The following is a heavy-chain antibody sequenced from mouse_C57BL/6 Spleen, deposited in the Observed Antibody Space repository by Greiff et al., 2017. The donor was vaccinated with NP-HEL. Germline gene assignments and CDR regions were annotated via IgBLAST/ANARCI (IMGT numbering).Heavy chain of an antibody. Sequence: EVQLQQSGPVLVKPGPSVKISCKASGFTFTDYYMHWVKQSHGKSLEWIGLVYPYNGGTSYNQKFKGKATLTVDTSSSTAYMELNSLTSEDSAVYYWASGGYMVTTLYYYAMDYWGQGTSVTVSS. CDR3: ASGGYMVTTLYYYAMDY. V-gene: IGHV1-36*01. CDR1: GFTFTDYY. J-gene: IGHJ4*01. CDR2: VYPYNGGT. D-gene: IGHD2-1*01.